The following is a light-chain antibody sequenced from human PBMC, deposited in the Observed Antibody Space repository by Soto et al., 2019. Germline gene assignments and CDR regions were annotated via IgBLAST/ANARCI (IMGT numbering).Light chain of an antibody. CDR3: QQGHSTPYT. V-gene: IGKV1-39*01. CDR1: QNIRIY. Sequence: DIQMTQSPSSLSASVGDRVTITCRASQNIRIYLNWYQQKPGDAPKHLIYAASTLQGAVPSRFSGSGSGTDFTLTISSLQPEDFATYHCQQGHSTPYTFGQGTRLEI. CDR2: AAS. J-gene: IGKJ2*01.